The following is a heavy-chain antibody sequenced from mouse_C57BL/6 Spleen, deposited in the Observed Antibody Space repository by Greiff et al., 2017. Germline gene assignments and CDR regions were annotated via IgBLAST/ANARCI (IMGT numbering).Heavy chain of an antibody. D-gene: IGHD2-3*01. CDR3: ADGSYYAMDY. CDR2: ISSGSSTI. J-gene: IGHJ4*01. Sequence: EVQRVESGGGLVKPGGSLKLSCAASGFTFSDYGMHWVRQAPEKGLEWVAYISSGSSTIYYADTVKGRFTISRDNAKNTLFLQMTSLRSEDTAMYYCADGSYYAMDYWGQGTSVTVSS. CDR1: GFTFSDYG. V-gene: IGHV5-17*01.